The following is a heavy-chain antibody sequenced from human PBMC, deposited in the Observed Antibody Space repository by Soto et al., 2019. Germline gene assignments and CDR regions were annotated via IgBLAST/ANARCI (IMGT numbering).Heavy chain of an antibody. CDR2: IYPGDSDT. D-gene: IGHD5-18*01. V-gene: IGHV5-51*01. CDR1: GYSFTSYW. J-gene: IGHJ4*02. Sequence: PGESLKISCKGSGYSFTSYWIGWVRQMPWKGLEWMGIIYPGDSDTRYSPSFQGQVTISADKSITTAYLQWSSLKASDTAMYYCARLLDTAMVNSPDYWGQGTLVTVSS. CDR3: ARLLDTAMVNSPDY.